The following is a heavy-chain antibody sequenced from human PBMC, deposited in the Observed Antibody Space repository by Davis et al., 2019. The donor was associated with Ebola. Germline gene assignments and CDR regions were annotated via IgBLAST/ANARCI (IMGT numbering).Heavy chain of an antibody. Sequence: HTGGSLRLSCSASGFTFSSYGMHWVRQDPGTGLVWVSRIKNDGSDTNYADSVRGRFTISRDNAKNTLYLQMNSLRADDTAVYYCARDGIVEVIDLDYWGQGTLVTVSS. V-gene: IGHV3-74*01. CDR1: GFTFSSYG. D-gene: IGHD3-16*02. CDR3: ARDGIVEVIDLDY. CDR2: IKNDGSDT. J-gene: IGHJ4*02.